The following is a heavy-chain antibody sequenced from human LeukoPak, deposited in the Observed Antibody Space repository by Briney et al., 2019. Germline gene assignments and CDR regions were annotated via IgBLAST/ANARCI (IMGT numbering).Heavy chain of an antibody. Sequence: GASVKVSCKTSGYSFTNYGITWVRQAPGQGLEWMGWISGYNSKAFYAQKFRGRVTMTTDTSTSTAYMELRSLRSDDTAVYYCARDSGERGSGSYLIAYWGEGTLVTVSS. CDR2: ISGYNSKA. J-gene: IGHJ4*02. CDR3: ARDSGERGSGSYLIAY. CDR1: GYSFTNYG. D-gene: IGHD3-10*01. V-gene: IGHV1-18*01.